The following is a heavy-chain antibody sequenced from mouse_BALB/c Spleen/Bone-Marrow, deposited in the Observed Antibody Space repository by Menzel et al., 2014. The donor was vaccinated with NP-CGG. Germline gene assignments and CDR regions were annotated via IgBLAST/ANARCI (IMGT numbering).Heavy chain of an antibody. CDR2: IDPAKGNT. D-gene: IGHD1-1*01. CDR3: ARYYYRTRDY. CDR1: GFNIKDTY. V-gene: IGHV14-3*02. Sequence: VQLKESGAELVKPGAPVKLSCTASGFNIKDTYMHWVKQRPEQGPEWIGRIDPAKGNTKYDPKFQGRATPTADTSTSTAYLQLSSLTSEDTAIYYCARYYYRTRDYWGQGTSVTFPS. J-gene: IGHJ4*01.